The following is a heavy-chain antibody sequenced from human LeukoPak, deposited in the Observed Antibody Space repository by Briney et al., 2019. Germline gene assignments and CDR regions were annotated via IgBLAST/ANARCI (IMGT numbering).Heavy chain of an antibody. Sequence: SETLSLTCTVSGGSISSYYWSWIRQPAGKGLEWIGRIYTSGSTNYNPSLKTRVTMSVDTSKNQFSLKLNSVTAADTAVYYCASIPPPYYARSFDIWGQGTMVTVSS. D-gene: IGHD2/OR15-2a*01. CDR2: IYTSGST. J-gene: IGHJ3*02. CDR1: GGSISSYY. V-gene: IGHV4-4*07. CDR3: ASIPPPYYARSFDI.